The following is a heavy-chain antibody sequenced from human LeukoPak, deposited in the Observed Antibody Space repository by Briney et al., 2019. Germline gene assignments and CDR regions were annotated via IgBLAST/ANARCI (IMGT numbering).Heavy chain of an antibody. CDR2: IIGNSDGGTT. V-gene: IGHV3-15*01. CDR3: TTTKAGYSSSGPIDN. J-gene: IGHJ4*02. Sequence: GGSLRLSCAVSGVTFINAWMSWVRQALGKGLEWGGRIIGNSDGGTTDYAAPVKGRVTISRDDSKNTLYLQMNSLKTEDTALYYCTTTKAGYSSSGPIDNWGQGTLVTVSS. D-gene: IGHD6-13*01. CDR1: GVTFINAW.